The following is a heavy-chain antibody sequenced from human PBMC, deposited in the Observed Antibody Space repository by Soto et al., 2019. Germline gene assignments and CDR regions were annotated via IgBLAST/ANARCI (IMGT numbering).Heavy chain of an antibody. D-gene: IGHD3-16*01. CDR3: ARGGGYTFDY. J-gene: IGHJ4*02. Sequence: QLQLQESGSGLVKPSQTLSLTCAVSGGSISSGGYSWSWIRQPPGKGLEWIGYIYHSGSTYYNPSLKSRVTRSVDRSKNHFSLKLSSVTAADTAGYYWARGGGYTFDYWGQGTLVTVSS. CDR2: IYHSGST. CDR1: GGSISSGGYS. V-gene: IGHV4-30-2*01.